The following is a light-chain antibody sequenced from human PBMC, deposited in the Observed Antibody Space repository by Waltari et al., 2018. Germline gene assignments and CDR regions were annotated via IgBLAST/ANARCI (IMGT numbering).Light chain of an antibody. V-gene: IGLV1-44*01. Sequence: QSVLTQPPSASGTPGQRVTISCSGSSSNIGSNTVNWYQQLPGTAPKLLIYGNDQWPPGVPDRFSGSKSGTSASLAISGLQAEDEADYYCAAWDDSLHGPVFGGGTKLTVL. CDR2: GND. J-gene: IGLJ3*02. CDR1: SSNIGSNT. CDR3: AAWDDSLHGPV.